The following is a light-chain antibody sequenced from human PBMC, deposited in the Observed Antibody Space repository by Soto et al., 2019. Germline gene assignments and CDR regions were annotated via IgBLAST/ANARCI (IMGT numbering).Light chain of an antibody. CDR1: STDGGGYNY. V-gene: IGLV2-14*01. CDR3: SSYTSSRAYV. Sequence: QSALTQPASVSGSPGQSITISCTGTSTDGGGYNYVSWYQQQSGKAPKLMIHEVSNRPSAVSNRFSGSKSGNTASLTISGPQAEDEADYYCSSYTSSRAYVFGIGTKVTVL. CDR2: EVS. J-gene: IGLJ1*01.